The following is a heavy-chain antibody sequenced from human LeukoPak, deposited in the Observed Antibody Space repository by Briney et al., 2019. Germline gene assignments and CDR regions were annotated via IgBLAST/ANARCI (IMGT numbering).Heavy chain of an antibody. CDR2: ISSSSSYI. D-gene: IGHD3-3*01. J-gene: IGHJ4*02. Sequence: GGSLRLSCAASGFTVSGNYMSWVRQAPGKGLEWVSSISSSSSYIYYADSVKGRFTISRDNAKNSLYLQMNSLRAEDTAVYYCARQSPDYDFWSGYSPPIYWGQGTLVTVSS. CDR3: ARQSPDYDFWSGYSPPIY. CDR1: GFTVSGNY. V-gene: IGHV3-21*01.